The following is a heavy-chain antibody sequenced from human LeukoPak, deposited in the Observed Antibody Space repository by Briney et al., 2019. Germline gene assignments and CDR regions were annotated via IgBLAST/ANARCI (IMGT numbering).Heavy chain of an antibody. D-gene: IGHD3-10*01. CDR2: IKQDGSEK. V-gene: IGHV3-7*01. J-gene: IGHJ6*03. Sequence: PGGSLRLSCAASGFTFSSYWMSWVRQAPGKGLEWVANIKQDGSEKYYVDSVKGRFTISRDNAKNSLYLQMSSLRAEDTAVYYCASEGSGSYYGYYYYYMDVWGKGTTVTISS. CDR1: GFTFSSYW. CDR3: ASEGSGSYYGYYYYYMDV.